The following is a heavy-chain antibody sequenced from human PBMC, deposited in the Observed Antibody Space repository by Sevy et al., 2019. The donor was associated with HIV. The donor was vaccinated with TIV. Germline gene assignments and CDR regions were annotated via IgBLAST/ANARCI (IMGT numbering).Heavy chain of an antibody. CDR3: TRDPLGYYDILTGYYSD. CDR1: GFTFGDYA. Sequence: GGSLRLSCTASGFTFGDYAMSWVRQAPGKGLEWVGFIRSKAYGGTTEYAASVKGRFTISRDDSKSIAYLQMNSLKTEDTAVYYCTRDPLGYYDILTGYYSDWGQRTMVTVSS. D-gene: IGHD3-9*01. V-gene: IGHV3-49*04. J-gene: IGHJ3*01. CDR2: IRSKAYGGTT.